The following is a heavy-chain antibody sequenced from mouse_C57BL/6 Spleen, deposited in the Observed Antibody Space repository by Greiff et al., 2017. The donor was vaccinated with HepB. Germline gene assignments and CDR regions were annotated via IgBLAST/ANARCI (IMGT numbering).Heavy chain of an antibody. J-gene: IGHJ2*01. CDR1: GYTFTSYW. CDR3: ARDYGSSYDY. D-gene: IGHD1-1*01. Sequence: QVQLQQPGAELVKPGASVKLSCKASGYTFTSYWMHWVKQRPGQGLEWIGMIHPNSGSTNYNEKFKSKATLTVDKSSSTDYMQLSSLTSEDSAVYYGARDYGSSYDYWGQGTTLTVSS. CDR2: IHPNSGST. V-gene: IGHV1-64*01.